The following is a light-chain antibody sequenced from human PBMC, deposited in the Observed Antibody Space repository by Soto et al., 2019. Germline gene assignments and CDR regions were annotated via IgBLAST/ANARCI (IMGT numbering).Light chain of an antibody. CDR2: DVS. Sequence: EILMTQSPATLSLSPVDIVTLSCRAGQGVTTNFAWYQQKSGQSPRLLIYDVSSRATGVPSRFSGTGSETDFTLTISGLQSEDSAIYFCQQYNNWPFSFGQGTRLEI. CDR3: QQYNNWPFS. J-gene: IGKJ5*01. CDR1: QGVTTN. V-gene: IGKV3-15*01.